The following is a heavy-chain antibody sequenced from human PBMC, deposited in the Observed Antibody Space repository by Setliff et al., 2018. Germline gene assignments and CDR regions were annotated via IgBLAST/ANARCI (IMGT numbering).Heavy chain of an antibody. V-gene: IGHV1-69-2*01. Sequence: ASVKVSCKASGYSFSDFYMHWVRQAPGEGLEALGRIDPRDDFTVYAERFKDRLTITADTSTDTSYMEMSSLRFEDTAVYYCAIDYGPTGTPYHWGQGTLVTVS. CDR2: IDPRDDFT. J-gene: IGHJ4*02. CDR3: AIDYGPTGTPYH. D-gene: IGHD1-1*01. CDR1: GYSFSDFY.